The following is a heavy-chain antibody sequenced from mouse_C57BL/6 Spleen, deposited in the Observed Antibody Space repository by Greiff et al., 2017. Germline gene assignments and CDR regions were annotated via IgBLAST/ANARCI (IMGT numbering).Heavy chain of an antibody. Sequence: QVQLKQSGPELVKPGASVKISCKASGYAFSSYWMNWVKQRPGKGLEWIGRIYPGDGDTNYNGKFKGKATLTADKSSSTAYMQLSSLTSEESAVYFCARQGLRQGYFDFWGTGTTVTVSS. CDR3: ARQGLRQGYFDF. V-gene: IGHV1-82*01. CDR2: IYPGDGDT. D-gene: IGHD2-4*01. CDR1: GYAFSSYW. J-gene: IGHJ1*03.